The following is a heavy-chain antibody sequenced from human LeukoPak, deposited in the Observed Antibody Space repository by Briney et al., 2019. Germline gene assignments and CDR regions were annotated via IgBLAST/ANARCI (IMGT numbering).Heavy chain of an antibody. V-gene: IGHV4-39*01. D-gene: IGHD3-10*01. CDR3: ARQSMVRGVIGGGWFDP. CDR2: IYYSGST. J-gene: IGHJ5*02. Sequence: PSETLSLTCTVSGGSISSSSYYWGRMRQPPGKGREWIGSIYYSGSTYYNPSLKSRVTISVDTSKNQFSLKLSSVTAADTAVYYCARQSMVRGVIGGGWFDPWGQGTLVTVSS. CDR1: GGSISSSSYY.